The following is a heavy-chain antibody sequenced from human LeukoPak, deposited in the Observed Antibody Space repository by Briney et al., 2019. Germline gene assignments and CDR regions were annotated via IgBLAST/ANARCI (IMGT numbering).Heavy chain of an antibody. Sequence: GGSLRLSCAASGLIFSTHAMHWVRQAPGKGLEWVAVIWSDGSNKIYEDSVKGRFTISRDNSKNTLFLQMNSLRAEDTAVYYCARGLRYFDYWGQGTLVTVS. CDR1: GLIFSTHA. V-gene: IGHV3-33*01. CDR3: ARGLRYFDY. D-gene: IGHD5-12*01. CDR2: IWSDGSNK. J-gene: IGHJ4*02.